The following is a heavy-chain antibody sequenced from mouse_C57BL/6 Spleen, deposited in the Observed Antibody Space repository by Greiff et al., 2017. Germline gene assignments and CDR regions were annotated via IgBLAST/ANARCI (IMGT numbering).Heavy chain of an antibody. V-gene: IGHV5-17*01. CDR2: ISSGSSTI. D-gene: IGHD2-2*01. CDR1: GFTFSDYG. J-gene: IGHJ3*01. Sequence: EVQLVESGGGLVKPGGSLKLSCAASGFTFSDYGMHWVRQAPEKGLEWVAYISSGSSTIYYADKVKGRFTISRDNAKKTLFLQMNSLRSEETAMYYCARPGATMLKAWFAYWGQGTLVTVSA. CDR3: ARPGATMLKAWFAY.